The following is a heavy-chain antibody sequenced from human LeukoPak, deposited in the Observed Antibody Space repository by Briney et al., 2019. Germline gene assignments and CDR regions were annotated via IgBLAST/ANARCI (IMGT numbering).Heavy chain of an antibody. J-gene: IGHJ4*02. CDR2: IYYSGST. V-gene: IGHV4-59*01. Sequence: SETLSLTCTVSGGSISSYYWSWIRQPPGKGLEWIGYIYYSGSTNYNPSLQNRLNILIDMSRSQFSLRLTSVTVADTAIYYCARMSLRLGYHDYWGPGALVTVSS. D-gene: IGHD7-27*01. CDR1: GGSISSYY. CDR3: ARMSLRLGYHDY.